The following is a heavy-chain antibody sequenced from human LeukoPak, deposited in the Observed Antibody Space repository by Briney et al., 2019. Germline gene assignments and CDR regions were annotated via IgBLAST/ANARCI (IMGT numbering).Heavy chain of an antibody. J-gene: IGHJ3*02. D-gene: IGHD1-26*01. CDR1: GFTFSSYC. V-gene: IGHV3-74*01. Sequence: TGGSLRLSCAASGFTFSSYCMHWVRQAPGKGLVLVSRINNDGSSTSYADSVKGRFTISRDNAKNTLYLQMNSLRAEDTAGYYCARVSGSYKDDAFDIWGQGTMVTVSS. CDR3: ARVSGSYKDDAFDI. CDR2: INNDGSST.